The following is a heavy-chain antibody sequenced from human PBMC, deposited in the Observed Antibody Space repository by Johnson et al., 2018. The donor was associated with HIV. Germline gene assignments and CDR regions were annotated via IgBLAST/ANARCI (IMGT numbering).Heavy chain of an antibody. J-gene: IGHJ3*02. V-gene: IGHV3-7*05. CDR3: AGAASDAFDI. Sequence: VQVVESGGGLVQPGGSLRLSCAASGFTFSNYWMSWVRQAPGKGLEWVANIKQDGSEKYYVDSVKGGFTISRDNAKNSLYLQMNSLRAEGTAVYYCAGAASDAFDIWGQGTMVTVSS. CDR1: GFTFSNYW. CDR2: IKQDGSEK.